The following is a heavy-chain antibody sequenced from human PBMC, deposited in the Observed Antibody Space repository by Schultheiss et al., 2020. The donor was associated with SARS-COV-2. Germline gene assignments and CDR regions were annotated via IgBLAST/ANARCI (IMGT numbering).Heavy chain of an antibody. Sequence: ESLKISCAASGFTFSSYSMNWVRQAPGKGLEWVSAISGSGGSTYYADSVKGRFTISRDNSKNTLYLQMNSLRAEDTAVYYCARYAAAMMYMDVWGKGTTVTVSS. CDR3: ARYAAAMMYMDV. D-gene: IGHD2-2*01. CDR1: GFTFSSYS. CDR2: ISGSGGST. J-gene: IGHJ6*03. V-gene: IGHV3-23*01.